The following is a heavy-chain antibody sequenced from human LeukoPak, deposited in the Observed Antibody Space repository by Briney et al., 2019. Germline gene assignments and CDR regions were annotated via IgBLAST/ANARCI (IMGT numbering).Heavy chain of an antibody. J-gene: IGHJ4*02. CDR3: ARDAGSIAAAGSLSDY. Sequence: ASVKVSCKASGYTSTSYDINWVRQATGQGLEWMGWMNPNSGNTGYAQKFQGRVTMTRNTSISTAYMELSSLRSDDTAVYYCARDAGSIAAAGSLSDYWGQGTLVTVSS. D-gene: IGHD6-13*01. CDR1: GYTSTSYD. CDR2: MNPNSGNT. V-gene: IGHV1-8*01.